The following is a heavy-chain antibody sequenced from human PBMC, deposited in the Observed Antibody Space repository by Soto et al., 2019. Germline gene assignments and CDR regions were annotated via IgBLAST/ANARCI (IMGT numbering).Heavy chain of an antibody. Sequence: SGPTLVNPTQTLTLTCSFSGFSLSSTGVGVGWIRQPPGKALEWVALIYWNDDKRYSPSLKSRLTITKDTSKNQVILTVTNTDPVDTATYYCALIKDCSRTDCFLASFDPWGQGTLVTVSS. CDR2: IYWNDDK. D-gene: IGHD2-2*01. CDR3: ALIKDCSRTDCFLASFDP. V-gene: IGHV2-5*01. CDR1: GFSLSSTGVG. J-gene: IGHJ5*02.